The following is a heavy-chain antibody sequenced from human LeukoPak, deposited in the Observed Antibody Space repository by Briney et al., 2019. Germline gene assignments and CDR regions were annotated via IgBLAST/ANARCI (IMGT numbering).Heavy chain of an antibody. CDR1: GYTFSGHY. D-gene: IGHD5-18*01. J-gene: IGHJ4*02. CDR3: ARDNVDTAMVNYFDY. V-gene: IGHV1-2*02. Sequence: ASVKVSCKASGYTFSGHYIHWVRQAPGQGLEWMGWISPKSGGTNYAQKFQGRVTMTRDTSISTAYMELSRLRSDDTAVYYCARDNVDTAMVNYFDYWGQGTLVTVSS. CDR2: ISPKSGGT.